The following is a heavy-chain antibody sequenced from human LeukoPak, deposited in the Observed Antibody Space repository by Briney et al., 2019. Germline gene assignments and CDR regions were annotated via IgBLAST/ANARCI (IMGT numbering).Heavy chain of an antibody. V-gene: IGHV4-59*01. CDR3: ARVGTDYYDSSGYYSPYYYYGMDV. J-gene: IGHJ6*02. CDR2: MYYSRST. D-gene: IGHD3-22*01. Sequence: SETLSLTCTVSGGSISSYYWSWIRQPPGKELEWIGYMYYSRSTNYNPSLKSRVTISVDTSKNQFSLKLSSVTAADTAVYYCARVGTDYYDSSGYYSPYYYYGMDVWGQGTTVTVSS. CDR1: GGSISSYY.